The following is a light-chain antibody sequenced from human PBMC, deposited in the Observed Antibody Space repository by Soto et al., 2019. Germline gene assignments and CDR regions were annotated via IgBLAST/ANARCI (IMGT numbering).Light chain of an antibody. Sequence: QSALTQPASVSGSPGQSMTISCTGTSSDVGGYNYVSWYQQHPGKAPKLIIYEVSNRPSGVPNRFFGSKSGNTASLTISGLQAEDEAEYYCTSYTSSSTLDVFGTGTKVTVL. J-gene: IGLJ1*01. V-gene: IGLV2-14*01. CDR1: SSDVGGYNY. CDR3: TSYTSSSTLDV. CDR2: EVS.